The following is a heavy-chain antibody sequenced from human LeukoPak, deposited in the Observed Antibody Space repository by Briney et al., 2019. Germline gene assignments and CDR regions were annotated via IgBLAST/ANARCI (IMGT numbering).Heavy chain of an antibody. D-gene: IGHD3-22*01. Sequence: GEPLKISCQGSGYSFTSYWIGWVRQMPGKGLEWMGIIYPGDSDTRYSPSFQGQVTISADKSISTAYLQWSSLKASDTAMYYCARIIASSGYDYWGQGTLVTVSS. CDR1: GYSFTSYW. J-gene: IGHJ4*02. CDR2: IYPGDSDT. V-gene: IGHV5-51*01. CDR3: ARIIASSGYDY.